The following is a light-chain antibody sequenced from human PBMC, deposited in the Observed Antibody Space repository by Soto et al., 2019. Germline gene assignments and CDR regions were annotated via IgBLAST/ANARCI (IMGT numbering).Light chain of an antibody. CDR2: DAS. CDR3: QPYNSFSGT. V-gene: IGKV1-5*01. CDR1: QTISSW. Sequence: IQRTQSPSTLCASVGDRVAITCRASQTISSWLAWYQQKPGKAPKPLIYDASSLESGVPSRFSGRGSGTQFTLTISSLQPDDFATYYCQPYNSFSGTFGPGTKVDIK. J-gene: IGKJ1*01.